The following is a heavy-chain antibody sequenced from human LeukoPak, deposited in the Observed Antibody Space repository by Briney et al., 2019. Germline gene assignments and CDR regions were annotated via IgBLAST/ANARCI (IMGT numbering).Heavy chain of an antibody. CDR3: AGLSDDSGGPSPLAFDV. V-gene: IGHV3-66*04. CDR1: GFTVSATN. Sequence: GGSLRLSCAASGFTVSATNIGWVRQAPGKGLDWVSVIFRTGNIFYADSVRGRFSISRDNSKNTLSLQMSSLRAEDTAVYFCAGLSDDSGGPSPLAFDVWGQGTMVTVAS. J-gene: IGHJ3*01. D-gene: IGHD3-22*01. CDR2: IFRTGNI.